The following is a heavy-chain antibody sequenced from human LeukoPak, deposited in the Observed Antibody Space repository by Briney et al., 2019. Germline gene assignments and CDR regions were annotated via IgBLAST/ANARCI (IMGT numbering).Heavy chain of an antibody. V-gene: IGHV3-30-3*01. CDR3: ARENFGNYYFDY. CDR1: GFTFRSYA. D-gene: IGHD3-16*01. Sequence: HPGRSLSLSCAASGFTFRSYAMHWVRQAPGKGLEWVAVISYDGSNKYYADSVKGRFTISRDNSKNTLYLQMNSLRAEDTAVHYCARENFGNYYFDYWGQGTLVTVSS. CDR2: ISYDGSNK. J-gene: IGHJ4*02.